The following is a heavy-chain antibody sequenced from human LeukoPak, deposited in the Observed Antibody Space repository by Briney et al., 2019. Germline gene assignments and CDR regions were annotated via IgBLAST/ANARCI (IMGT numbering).Heavy chain of an antibody. CDR3: ASLRGAVLRYFGANWFDP. CDR2: IYTSGST. D-gene: IGHD3-9*01. J-gene: IGHJ5*02. Sequence: SETLSLTCTVSGGSISSGGYYWSWIRQPAGKGLEWIGRIYTSGSTNYNPSLKSRVTISVDTSKNQFSLKLSSVTAADTAVYYCASLRGAVLRYFGANWFDPWGQGTLVTVSS. CDR1: GGSISSGGYY. V-gene: IGHV4-61*02.